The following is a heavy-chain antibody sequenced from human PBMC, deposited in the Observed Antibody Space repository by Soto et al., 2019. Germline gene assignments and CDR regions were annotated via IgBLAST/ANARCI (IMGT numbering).Heavy chain of an antibody. D-gene: IGHD3-10*01. Sequence: GVSLRLSCAASGFTFSSYWMHWFRQAPGKGLVWVARINSGGGTTTYADSVKGRFAISRDNAKNTLYLQMNGLRAVDTAIYYCARWFTYGNFDYFDYWGQGSEVTVSS. CDR1: GFTFSSYW. J-gene: IGHJ4*02. CDR2: INSGGGTT. V-gene: IGHV3-74*01. CDR3: ARWFTYGNFDYFDY.